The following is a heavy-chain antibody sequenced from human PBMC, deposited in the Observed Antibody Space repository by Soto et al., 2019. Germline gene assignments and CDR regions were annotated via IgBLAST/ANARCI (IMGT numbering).Heavy chain of an antibody. CDR2: VYYSGST. D-gene: IGHD4-17*01. CDR1: GGSISSYY. Sequence: SETLSLTCTVSGGSISSYYWSWIRQPPGKGLEWIGYVYYSGSTIYNLSLRTRVTLSSDTSKNQFSLQLTSVTAADTAVYYCARGFGDFDGNFYYYGMDVWGQGTTVTVSS. CDR3: ARGFGDFDGNFYYYGMDV. V-gene: IGHV4-59*12. J-gene: IGHJ6*02.